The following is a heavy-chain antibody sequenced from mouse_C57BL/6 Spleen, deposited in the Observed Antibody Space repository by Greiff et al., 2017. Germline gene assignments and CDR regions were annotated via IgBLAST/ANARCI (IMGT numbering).Heavy chain of an antibody. J-gene: IGHJ1*03. CDR2: IYPRSGNT. CDR1: GYTFTSYG. D-gene: IGHD2-2*01. V-gene: IGHV1-81*01. Sequence: QVQLQQSGAELARPGASVKLSCKASGYTFTSYGISWVKQRTGQGLEWIGEIYPRSGNTYYNEKFKGKATLTADKSSSTAYMELRSLTSEDSAVYFCARGVYGYDGGYWDFDVWGTGTTVTVSS. CDR3: ARGVYGYDGGYWDFDV.